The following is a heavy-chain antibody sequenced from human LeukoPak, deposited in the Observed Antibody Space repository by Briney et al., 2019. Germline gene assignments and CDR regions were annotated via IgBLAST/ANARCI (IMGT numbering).Heavy chain of an antibody. J-gene: IGHJ3*02. V-gene: IGHV3-21*01. CDR1: GFTFSSSS. CDR3: ARDFVDAFDI. CDR2: ISSSSSYI. Sequence: GGSLRLSCAASGFTFSSSSMNWVRQAPGKGLEWVSSISSSSSYIYYADSVKGRFTISRDNAKNSLYLQMNSLRAEDTAVYYCARDFVDAFDIWGQGTMVTVSS. D-gene: IGHD3-3*01.